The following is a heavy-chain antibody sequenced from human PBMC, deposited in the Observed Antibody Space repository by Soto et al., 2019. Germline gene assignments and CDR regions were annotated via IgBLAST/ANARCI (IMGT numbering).Heavy chain of an antibody. CDR3: ASGSSSQTVDY. CDR2: IIPIFGTA. Sequence: SVKVSCQSSGGTFSSYAIRLVRQAPGQGLEWMGGIIPIFGTANYAQKFQGRVTITADESTSTAYMELSSLRSEDTAVYYCASGSSSQTVDYWGQGTLVTVSS. V-gene: IGHV1-69*13. D-gene: IGHD6-6*01. CDR1: GGTFSSYA. J-gene: IGHJ4*02.